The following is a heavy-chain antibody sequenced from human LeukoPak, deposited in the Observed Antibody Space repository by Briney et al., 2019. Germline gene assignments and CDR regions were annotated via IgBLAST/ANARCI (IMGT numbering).Heavy chain of an antibody. CDR2: INHSGSI. Sequence: SETLSLTCAVYGGSFSGYYWSWIRQPPGKGLEWIGEINHSGSINYNPSLKSRVTISVDTSKNQFSLKLSSVTAADTAVYYCARGDDSSGYYDQGAFDIWGQGTMVTVSS. J-gene: IGHJ3*02. CDR1: GGSFSGYY. D-gene: IGHD3-22*01. V-gene: IGHV4-34*01. CDR3: ARGDDSSGYYDQGAFDI.